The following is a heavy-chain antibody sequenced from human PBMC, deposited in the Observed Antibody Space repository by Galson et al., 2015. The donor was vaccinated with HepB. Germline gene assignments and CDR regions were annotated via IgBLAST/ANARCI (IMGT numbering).Heavy chain of an antibody. Sequence: QSGAEVKKPGESLRISCKGSGYSFTSYWISWVRQMPGKGLEWMGRIDPSDSYTNYSPSFQGHVTISADKSISTAYLQWSSLKASDTAMYYCARLGSGSYSFGYYYGMDVWGQGTTVTVSS. V-gene: IGHV5-10-1*01. CDR2: IDPSDSYT. CDR1: GYSFTSYW. J-gene: IGHJ6*02. D-gene: IGHD3-10*02. CDR3: ARLGSGSYSFGYYYGMDV.